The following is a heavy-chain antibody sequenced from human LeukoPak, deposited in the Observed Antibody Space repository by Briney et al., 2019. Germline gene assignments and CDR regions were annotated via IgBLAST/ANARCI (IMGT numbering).Heavy chain of an antibody. CDR1: GGTFSSYA. V-gene: IGHV1-69*01. J-gene: IGHJ4*02. Sequence: GASVKVSCKASGGTFSSYAISWVRQAPGQGLEWTGGIIPIFGTANYAQKFQGRVTITADESTSTAYMELSSLRSEDTAVYYCASSNSGSYSVDYWGQGTLVTVSS. D-gene: IGHD1-26*01. CDR3: ASSNSGSYSVDY. CDR2: IIPIFGTA.